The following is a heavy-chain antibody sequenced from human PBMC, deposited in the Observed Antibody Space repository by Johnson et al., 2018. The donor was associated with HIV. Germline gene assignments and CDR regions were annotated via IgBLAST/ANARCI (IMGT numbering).Heavy chain of an antibody. Sequence: VQLVESGGSVVQPGGSLRLSCAVSGFTFDDYAMHWVRQAPGKGLEWVSLISWDGNSTYYADSVKGRLTISRENSENSLYLQLNSLRAEDTALYYCAKDMGYSSFGYGFDIWGQGTMVTVSS. CDR2: ISWDGNST. V-gene: IGHV3-43D*03. J-gene: IGHJ3*02. D-gene: IGHD6-19*01. CDR1: GFTFDDYA. CDR3: AKDMGYSSFGYGFDI.